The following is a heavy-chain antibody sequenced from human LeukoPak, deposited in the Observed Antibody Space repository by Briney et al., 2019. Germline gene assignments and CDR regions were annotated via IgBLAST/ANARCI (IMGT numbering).Heavy chain of an antibody. J-gene: IGHJ5*02. V-gene: IGHV3-23*01. D-gene: IGHD2-15*01. CDR3: AKDGPYCSGGSCFNRFDP. CDR1: GFTFSSYA. CDR2: ISGSGGST. Sequence: GGSLRLSCAASGFTFSSYAMSWVRQAPGKGLEWVSAISGSGGSTYYADSVKGRFTISRDNSKNTLYLQMNSLRAEDTAVYYCAKDGPYCSGGSCFNRFDPWGQGTLVTVSS.